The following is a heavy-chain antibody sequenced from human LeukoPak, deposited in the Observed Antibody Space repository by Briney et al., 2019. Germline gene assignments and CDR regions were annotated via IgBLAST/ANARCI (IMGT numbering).Heavy chain of an antibody. D-gene: IGHD6-19*01. CDR2: ISYDGSNK. Sequence: GGSLRLSCAASGFTFSSYGMHWVRQAPGKGLEWVAVISYDGSNKYYADSVKGRFTISRDNSKNTLYLQMNSLRAEDTAVYYCAKGAKQWLAIYYYYGMDVWGQGTTVTVSS. CDR3: AKGAKQWLAIYYYYGMDV. V-gene: IGHV3-30*18. J-gene: IGHJ6*02. CDR1: GFTFSSYG.